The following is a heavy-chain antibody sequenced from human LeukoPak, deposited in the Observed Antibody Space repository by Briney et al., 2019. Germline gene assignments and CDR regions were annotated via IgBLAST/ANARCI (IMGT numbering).Heavy chain of an antibody. Sequence: ASVKVSCKASGYTFTSYAITWVRQAPGQGLEWMGWISSYNGNTNYAQKLQGRVTMTTETSTSTAYMELRSLRSEDTAVYYCARDSEQQLSWFDPWGQGTLVTVSS. D-gene: IGHD6-13*01. V-gene: IGHV1-18*01. J-gene: IGHJ5*02. CDR1: GYTFTSYA. CDR2: ISSYNGNT. CDR3: ARDSEQQLSWFDP.